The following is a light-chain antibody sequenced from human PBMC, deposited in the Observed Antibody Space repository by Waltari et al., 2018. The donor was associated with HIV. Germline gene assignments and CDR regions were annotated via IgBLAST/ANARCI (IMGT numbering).Light chain of an antibody. CDR2: YND. Sequence: SFVLTQPPSVSVAPGQTATITCGGNTIGRRSVHWYQQKTGQAPVLVIYYNDDRPSGIPERFSGSKSGNTATLTITRVEVGDEADYYCQVWDSDSDHYVFGTGTEVTVL. V-gene: IGLV3-21*02. CDR1: TIGRRS. CDR3: QVWDSDSDHYV. J-gene: IGLJ1*01.